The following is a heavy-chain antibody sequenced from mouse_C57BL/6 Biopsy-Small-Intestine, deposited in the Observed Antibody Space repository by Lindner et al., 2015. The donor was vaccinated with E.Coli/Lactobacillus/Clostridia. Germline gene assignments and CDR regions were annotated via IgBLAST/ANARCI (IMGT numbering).Heavy chain of an antibody. CDR1: GYTFTDYY. CDR3: ATGGYFAWSAY. D-gene: IGHD1-1*02. Sequence: VQLQESGPELVKPGASVKISCKSSGYTFTDYYINWVKQRPGQGLEWIGWIYPGSGNAKCNEKFEGKATLTVDTSSSTAYMQLSSLTSEDSAVYFCATGGYFAWSAYWGQGTLVTVSA. CDR2: IYPGSGNA. J-gene: IGHJ3*01. V-gene: IGHV1-84*01.